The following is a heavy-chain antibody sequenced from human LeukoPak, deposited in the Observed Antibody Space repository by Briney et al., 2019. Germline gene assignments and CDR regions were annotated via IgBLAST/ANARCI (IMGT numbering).Heavy chain of an antibody. D-gene: IGHD6-19*01. CDR3: ARGPGIAVAVDY. V-gene: IGHV4-34*01. J-gene: IGHJ4*02. CDR2: INHSGST. CDR1: GGSFSGYY. Sequence: SETLSLTCAVYGGSFSGYYWSWIRQPPGKGREWIGEINHSGSTNYNPSLKSRVTISVDTSKNQFSLKLSSVTAADTAVYYCARGPGIAVAVDYWGQGTLVTVSS.